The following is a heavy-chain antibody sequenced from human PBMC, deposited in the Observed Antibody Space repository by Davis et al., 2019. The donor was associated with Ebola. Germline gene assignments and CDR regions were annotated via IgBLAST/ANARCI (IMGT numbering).Heavy chain of an antibody. CDR1: GFTFSKYW. Sequence: PGGSLRLSCAASGFTFSKYWMNWVRQAPGKGLEWVANIKQDGSEKYYVDSVKGRFSISRDNSKNTLYLRMNSLRAEDTAIYYCAKDKNYDFWSGYPHDAFDIWGQGTMVTVSS. D-gene: IGHD3-3*01. CDR2: IKQDGSEK. V-gene: IGHV3-7*03. J-gene: IGHJ3*02. CDR3: AKDKNYDFWSGYPHDAFDI.